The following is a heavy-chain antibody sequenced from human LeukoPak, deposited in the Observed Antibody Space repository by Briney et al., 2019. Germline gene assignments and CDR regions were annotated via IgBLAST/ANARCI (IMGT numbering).Heavy chain of an antibody. CDR1: GYSFTSYW. CDR3: ARRPRRTYCSSTSCLPWFDP. V-gene: IGHV5-51*01. Sequence: GESLQISSKGSGYSFTSYWIGWVRQMPGKGLEWMGIIYPGDSDTRYSPSFQGQVTISADKSISTAYLQWSSLKASDTAMYYCARRPRRTYCSSTSCLPWFDPWGQGTLVTVSS. J-gene: IGHJ5*02. D-gene: IGHD2-2*01. CDR2: IYPGDSDT.